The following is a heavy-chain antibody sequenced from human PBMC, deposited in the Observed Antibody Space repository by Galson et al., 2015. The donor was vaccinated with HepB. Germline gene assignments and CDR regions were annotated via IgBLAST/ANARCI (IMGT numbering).Heavy chain of an antibody. V-gene: IGHV1-46*01. Sequence: SVKVSCKASGYTFTNYFLHWVRQAPGQGLEWMGQINPIDGVTRYAQKVQGRVTVTRDTSTSTVYMELSSLRSEDTAVYYCARDRGGYSYGRTSHPLDYWGQGTLVTVSS. CDR2: INPIDGVT. J-gene: IGHJ4*02. D-gene: IGHD5-18*01. CDR1: GYTFTNYF. CDR3: ARDRGGYSYGRTSHPLDY.